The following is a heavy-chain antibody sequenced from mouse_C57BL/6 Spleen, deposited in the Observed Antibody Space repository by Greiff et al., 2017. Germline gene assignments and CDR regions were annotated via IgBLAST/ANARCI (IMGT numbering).Heavy chain of an antibody. D-gene: IGHD2-3*01. CDR1: GYAFSSSW. Sequence: QVQLKQSGPELVKPGASVKISCKASGYAFSSSWMNWVKQRPGKGLEWIGRIYPGDGDTNYNGKFKGKATLTADKSSSTAYMQLSSLTSEDSAVYVCAPLDGYYNARDYWGQGTSVTVSS. CDR3: APLDGYYNARDY. V-gene: IGHV1-82*01. J-gene: IGHJ4*01. CDR2: IYPGDGDT.